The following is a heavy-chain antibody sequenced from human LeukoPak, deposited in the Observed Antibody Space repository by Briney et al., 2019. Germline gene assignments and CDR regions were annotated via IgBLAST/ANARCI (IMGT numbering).Heavy chain of an antibody. CDR1: GYTFITYA. D-gene: IGHD5-18*01. CDR3: ARPDTTMGSPFDY. Sequence: ASVKVSCKASGYTFITYAMHWVRQAPGQGLEWMGWISAGNDNTKYSQKFQDRVTITRDTSASTVFMELSSLRSEDTAVYYCARPDTTMGSPFDYWGQGTLVTVSS. J-gene: IGHJ4*02. CDR2: ISAGNDNT. V-gene: IGHV1-3*01.